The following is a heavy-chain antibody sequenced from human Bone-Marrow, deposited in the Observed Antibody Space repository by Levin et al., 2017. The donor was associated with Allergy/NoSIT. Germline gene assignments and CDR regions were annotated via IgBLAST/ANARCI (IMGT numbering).Heavy chain of an antibody. CDR2: ISGNGVST. CDR1: GFTFSSHA. Sequence: GGSLRLSCSASGFTFSSHAMHWVRQAPGKGLEYVSSISGNGVSTSYADSVKGRFTISRDNSKNTVYLQMSSLRPDDTALYNCVRDDQPESLSGSYCRYYYIDVWGNGTAVTVSS. V-gene: IGHV3-64D*06. D-gene: IGHD3-16*02. CDR3: VRDDQPESLSGSYCRYYYIDV. J-gene: IGHJ6*03.